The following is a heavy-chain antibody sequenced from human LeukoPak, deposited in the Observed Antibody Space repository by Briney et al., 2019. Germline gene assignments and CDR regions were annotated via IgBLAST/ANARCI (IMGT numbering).Heavy chain of an antibody. CDR2: ISSSSSTI. J-gene: IGHJ6*03. D-gene: IGHD3-22*01. V-gene: IGHV3-48*01. Sequence: GGSLRLSCAASGFTFSSYSMNWVRQAPGKGLEWVSYISSSSSTIYYADSVKGRFTISRDNAKNSLYLQMNSLRAEDTAVYYCARDRNYYDSSGYYYVGYYYYYMDVWGKGTTVTISS. CDR1: GFTFSSYS. CDR3: ARDRNYYDSSGYYYVGYYYYYMDV.